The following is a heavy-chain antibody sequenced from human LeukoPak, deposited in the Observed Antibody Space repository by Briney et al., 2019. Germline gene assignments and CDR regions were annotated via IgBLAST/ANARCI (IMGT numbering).Heavy chain of an antibody. D-gene: IGHD2-15*01. Sequence: SQTLSLTCTVSGGSISSGGYYWSWIRQHPGKGLEWIGYIYYSGSTYYNPSLKSRVTISVDTSKNQFSLKLSSVTAADTAVYYCARGTYCSGGSCYQYYFDYWGQGTLVTVSS. CDR1: GGSISSGGYY. J-gene: IGHJ4*02. CDR2: IYYSGST. CDR3: ARGTYCSGGSCYQYYFDY. V-gene: IGHV4-31*03.